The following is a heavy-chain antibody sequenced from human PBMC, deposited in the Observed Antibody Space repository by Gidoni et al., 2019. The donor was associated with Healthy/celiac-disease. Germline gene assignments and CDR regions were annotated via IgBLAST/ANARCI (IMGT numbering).Heavy chain of an antibody. CDR3: ARYDFWSGYSY. V-gene: IGHV4-34*01. D-gene: IGHD3-3*01. Sequence: QVQLQQWGAGLLKPSETLSLICAVYGGSFSGYYWSWIRQPPGKGLEGIGEINHSGSTNYNPSLKSRVTISVDTSKNQFSLRLSSVTAADTAVYYCARYDFWSGYSYWGQGTLVTVSS. CDR1: GGSFSGYY. CDR2: INHSGST. J-gene: IGHJ4*02.